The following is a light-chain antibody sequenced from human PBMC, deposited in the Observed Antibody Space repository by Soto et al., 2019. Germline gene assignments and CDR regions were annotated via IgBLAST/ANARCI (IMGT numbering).Light chain of an antibody. CDR1: SSDVGTYNR. V-gene: IGLV2-18*02. J-gene: IGLJ1*01. CDR2: DVS. CDR3: SSYTSSSTFV. Sequence: QSVLTQPPSVSGSPGQSVTISCTGTSSDVGTYNRVSWYQQPPGTAPKLMIYDVSNRPSGVPDRFSRSKSGNTASLTISGLQAEDEADYYCSSYTSSSTFVFGTGTKLTVL.